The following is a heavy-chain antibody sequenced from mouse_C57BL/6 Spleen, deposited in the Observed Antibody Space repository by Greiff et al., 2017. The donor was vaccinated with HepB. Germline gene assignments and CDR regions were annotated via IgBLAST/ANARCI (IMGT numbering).Heavy chain of an antibody. CDR1: GFNIKDDY. J-gene: IGHJ3*01. V-gene: IGHV14-4*01. CDR2: IDPENGDT. Sequence: EVQRVESGAELVRPGASVKLSCTASGFNIKDDYMHWVKQRPEQGLEWIGWIDPENGDTEYASKFQGKATITADTSSNTAYLQLSSLTSEDTAVYYCTTGQPWFAYWGQGTLVTVSA. D-gene: IGHD6-1*01. CDR3: TTGQPWFAY.